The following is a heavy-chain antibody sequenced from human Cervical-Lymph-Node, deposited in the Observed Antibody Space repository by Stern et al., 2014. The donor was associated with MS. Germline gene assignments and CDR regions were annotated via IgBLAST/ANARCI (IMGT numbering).Heavy chain of an antibody. J-gene: IGHJ4*02. CDR2: ISPDTGNT. V-gene: IGHV1-18*01. Sequence: QVQLMQSGPEVKKPGASVKVSCKASDYTFTAYGISWVRQAPGQGPEWMGWISPDTGNTRYAQKVQARVTMTTDTSTSTAYMELTNLRSDDTAVYYCARGYGDWDYWGQGTLVTVSS. CDR3: ARGYGDWDY. D-gene: IGHD4-17*01. CDR1: DYTFTAYG.